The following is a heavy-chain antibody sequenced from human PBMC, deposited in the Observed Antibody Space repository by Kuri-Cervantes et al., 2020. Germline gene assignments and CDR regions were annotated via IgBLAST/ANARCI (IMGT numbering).Heavy chain of an antibody. Sequence: SETLSLTCAVYGGSFSGYYWSWIRQPPGKGLEWIGEINHSGSTNYNPSLKSRVTISVDTSKNQFSLKLSSVTAADTAMYYCARSPINSGWFWCDSWGQGALVTVSS. V-gene: IGHV4-34*01. CDR3: ARSPINSGWFWCDS. D-gene: IGHD6-19*01. J-gene: IGHJ1*01. CDR2: INHSGST. CDR1: GGSFSGYY.